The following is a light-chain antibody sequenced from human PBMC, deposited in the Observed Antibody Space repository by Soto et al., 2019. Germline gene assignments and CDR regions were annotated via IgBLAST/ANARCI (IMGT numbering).Light chain of an antibody. V-gene: IGKV3-15*01. CDR1: QSVSSN. J-gene: IGKJ4*01. Sequence: EIVMTQSPVTLSVSPGERATLSCRASQSVSSNLAWYQQKPGQAPRLLIYGVSTRATGIPARFSDSGSGTEFILSISSLQSEDFAVYYCQQYNNWPLTFGGGTKVEIK. CDR2: GVS. CDR3: QQYNNWPLT.